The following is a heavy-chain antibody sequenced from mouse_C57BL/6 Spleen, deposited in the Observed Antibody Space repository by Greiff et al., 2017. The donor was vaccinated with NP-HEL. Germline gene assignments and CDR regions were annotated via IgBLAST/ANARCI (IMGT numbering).Heavy chain of an antibody. D-gene: IGHD1-1*01. CDR1: GYTFTSYW. Sequence: QVQLQQPGAELVKPGASVKLSCKASGYTFTSYWMHWVKQRPGQGLEWIGMIHPNSGSTNYNEKFKSKATLTVDKSSSTAYKQLSSLTSEDSAVYYCARYDTTVVAKDYWGQGTTLTVSS. V-gene: IGHV1-64*01. CDR3: ARYDTTVVAKDY. CDR2: IHPNSGST. J-gene: IGHJ2*01.